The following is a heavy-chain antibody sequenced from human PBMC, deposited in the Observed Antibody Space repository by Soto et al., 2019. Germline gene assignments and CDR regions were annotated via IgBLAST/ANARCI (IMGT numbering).Heavy chain of an antibody. V-gene: IGHV3-21*01. CDR1: GFTFSSYS. Sequence: EVQLVESGGGLVKPGGSLRLSCAASGFTFSSYSMNWVRQAPGKGLEWVSSISSSSSYIYYADSVKGRFTISRDNAKNPLYLQMNSLRAEDTAVYYCARDVARDFWSFPQRGTSYYMDVWGKGTTVTVSS. CDR3: ARDVARDFWSFPQRGTSYYMDV. J-gene: IGHJ6*03. D-gene: IGHD3-3*01. CDR2: ISSSSSYI.